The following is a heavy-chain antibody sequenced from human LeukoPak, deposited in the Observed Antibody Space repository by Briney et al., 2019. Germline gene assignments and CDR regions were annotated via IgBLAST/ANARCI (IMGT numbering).Heavy chain of an antibody. CDR2: IYYSGRT. CDR3: ARQGKYHYDSSGYFDY. J-gene: IGHJ4*02. V-gene: IGHV4-39*01. D-gene: IGHD3-22*01. Sequence: SETLSLTCSVSGGSISSSSYYWGWIRQPPGKGLEWIGSIYYSGRTFYNPSLKSRVTISEDTSKNQFSLKLSSVTAADTAVYYCARQGKYHYDSSGYFDYWGQGTLVTVSS. CDR1: GGSISSSSYY.